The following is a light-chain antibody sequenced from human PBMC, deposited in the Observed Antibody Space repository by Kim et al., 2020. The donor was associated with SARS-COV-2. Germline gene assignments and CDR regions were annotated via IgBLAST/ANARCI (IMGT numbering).Light chain of an antibody. CDR1: TGAVTSGHY. Sequence: PGGTVTLTCGSSTGAVTSGHYSYWFQQKPGQAPKTLIYHTNNKLSWTPARFSGSLLGDKAALTLSGAQPEDEAEYYCLLSYGDSRVFGGGTQLTVL. CDR2: HTN. V-gene: IGLV7-46*01. CDR3: LLSYGDSRV. J-gene: IGLJ2*01.